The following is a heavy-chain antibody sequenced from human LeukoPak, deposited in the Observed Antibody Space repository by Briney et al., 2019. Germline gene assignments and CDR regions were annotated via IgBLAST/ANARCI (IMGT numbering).Heavy chain of an antibody. CDR3: VTRRKSTLAN. Sequence: SETLSLTCTISGASISGSSYYWDWIRQPPGKGLEWIGGIYYSGSTYYNPSLKSRVTLYIDTSKNQFSLNLRSVTAADTAVYYCVTRRKSTLANWGQGTLVTVSS. D-gene: IGHD4-23*01. CDR2: IYYSGST. J-gene: IGHJ4*02. CDR1: GASISGSSYY. V-gene: IGHV4-39*01.